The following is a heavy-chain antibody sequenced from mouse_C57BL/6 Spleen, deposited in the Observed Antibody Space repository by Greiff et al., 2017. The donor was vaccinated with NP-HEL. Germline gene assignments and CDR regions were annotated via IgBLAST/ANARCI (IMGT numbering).Heavy chain of an antibody. CDR3: ARDYDYDGGFDY. CDR2: ISSGSSTI. CDR1: GFTFSDYG. V-gene: IGHV5-17*01. D-gene: IGHD2-4*01. Sequence: EVKLMESGGGLVKPGGSLKLSCAASGFTFSDYGMHWVRQAPEKGLEWVAYISSGSSTIYYADTVKGRFTISRDNAKNTLFLQMTSLRSEDTAMYYCARDYDYDGGFDYWGQGTTLTVSS. J-gene: IGHJ2*01.